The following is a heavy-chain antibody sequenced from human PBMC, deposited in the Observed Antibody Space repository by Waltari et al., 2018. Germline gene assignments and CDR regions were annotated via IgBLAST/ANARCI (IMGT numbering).Heavy chain of an antibody. J-gene: IGHJ4*02. CDR3: ARRDYGDYPFDY. D-gene: IGHD4-17*01. V-gene: IGHV4-59*08. CDR1: GGSISSYY. CDR2: IYYSGRT. Sequence: QVQLQESGPGLVKPSETLSLTCTVSGGSISSYYWSWIRQPPGKGLKWIGYIYYSGRTYYNPSRRSRVTISVDTSKNQFSLKLSSVTAADTAVYYCARRDYGDYPFDYWGQGTLVTVSS.